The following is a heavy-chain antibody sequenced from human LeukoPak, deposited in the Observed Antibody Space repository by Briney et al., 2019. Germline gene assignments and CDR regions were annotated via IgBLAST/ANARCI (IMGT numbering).Heavy chain of an antibody. V-gene: IGHV4-34*01. D-gene: IGHD1-26*01. Sequence: PSETLSLTCAVYGGSFSDYYWSWIRQPPGKGLEWIGEINHSGSTNYNPSLKSRVTISVDTSKSQFSLKLSSVTAADTAVYYCAREGGGSYYPFDYWGQGTLVTVSS. J-gene: IGHJ4*02. CDR1: GGSFSDYY. CDR3: AREGGGSYYPFDY. CDR2: INHSGST.